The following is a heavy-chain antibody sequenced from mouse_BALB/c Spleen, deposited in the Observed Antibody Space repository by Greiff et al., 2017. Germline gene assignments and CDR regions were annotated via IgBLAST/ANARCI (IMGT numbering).Heavy chain of an antibody. Sequence: VQLQQSGAELVRPGALVKLSCKASGFNIKDYYMHWVKQRPEQGLEWIGWIDPENGNTIYDPKFQGKASITADTSSNTAYLQLSSLTSEDTAVYYCARYESGCFPAWFAYWGQGTLVTVSA. CDR2: IDPENGNT. V-gene: IGHV14-1*02. J-gene: IGHJ3*01. CDR3: ARYESGCFPAWFAY. CDR1: GFNIKDYY. D-gene: IGHD1-3*01.